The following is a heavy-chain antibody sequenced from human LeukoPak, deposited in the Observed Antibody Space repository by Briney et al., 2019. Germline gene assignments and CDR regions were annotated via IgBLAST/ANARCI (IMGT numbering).Heavy chain of an antibody. V-gene: IGHV4-39*07. Sequence: PSETLSLTCTVSGGSISSSSYYWGWIRQPPGKGLEWIGSIYYSGSTYYNPSLKSRVTISVDASKNQFSLKLSSVTAADTAVYYCARDRNNIKWFYYWGQGTLVTVSS. D-gene: IGHD1/OR15-1a*01. CDR1: GGSISSSSYY. J-gene: IGHJ4*02. CDR2: IYYSGST. CDR3: ARDRNNIKWFYY.